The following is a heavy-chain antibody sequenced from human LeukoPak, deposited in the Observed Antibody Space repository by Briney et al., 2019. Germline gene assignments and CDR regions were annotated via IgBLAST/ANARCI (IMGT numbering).Heavy chain of an antibody. V-gene: IGHV1-69*13. Sequence: ASVKVSCKASGGTFSSYAISWVRQASGQGLEWMGGIIPIFGTANYAQKFQGRVTITADESTSTAYMELSSLRSEDTAVYYCARIEGKAAAAPPEYFQHWGQGTLVTVSS. CDR3: ARIEGKAAAAPPEYFQH. CDR1: GGTFSSYA. D-gene: IGHD6-13*01. CDR2: IIPIFGTA. J-gene: IGHJ1*01.